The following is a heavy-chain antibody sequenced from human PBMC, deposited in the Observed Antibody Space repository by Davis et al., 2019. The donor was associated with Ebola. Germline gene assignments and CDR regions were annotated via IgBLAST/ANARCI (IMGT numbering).Heavy chain of an antibody. Sequence: PSETLSLTCTVSGGSISSGDYYWSWIRQPPGKGLEWIGYIYYSGSTYYNPSLKSRVTISVDTSKNQFSLKLSSVTAADTAVYYCARDRWDQGGDYWGQGTLVTVSS. CDR2: IYYSGST. CDR1: GGSISSGDYY. CDR3: ARDRWDQGGDY. D-gene: IGHD1-26*01. J-gene: IGHJ4*02. V-gene: IGHV4-30-4*02.